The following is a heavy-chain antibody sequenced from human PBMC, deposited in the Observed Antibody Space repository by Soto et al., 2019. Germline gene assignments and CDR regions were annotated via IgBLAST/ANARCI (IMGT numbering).Heavy chain of an antibody. Sequence: QVQLVQSGAELKKPGASVKVSCKASGYTFSNYDMNWVRQATEQGPEWIGWVNPNNGDTGYAQKFQGQVTLTTDISTTTAYMELTSLRSEDTAIYYCAKVSRKGSAIDFDYWGQGTLITVSS. CDR1: GYTFSNYD. V-gene: IGHV1-8*01. CDR2: VNPNNGDT. D-gene: IGHD3-10*01. CDR3: AKVSRKGSAIDFDY. J-gene: IGHJ4*02.